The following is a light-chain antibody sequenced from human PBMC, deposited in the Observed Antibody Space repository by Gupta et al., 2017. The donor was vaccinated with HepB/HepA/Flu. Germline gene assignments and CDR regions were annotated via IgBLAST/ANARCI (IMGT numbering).Light chain of an antibody. CDR1: SSDVGGYNY. V-gene: IGLV2-11*01. CDR3: CSYAGRDDVV. J-gene: IGLJ2*01. CDR2: DVS. Sequence: QSALTQPRSVSGSPGQSVTISCTGTSSDVGGYNYVSWYQQHPGKAPKLMIYDVSKRPAGVPDRFSGSKAGNTASLTISGRQAEDEADYYCCSYAGRDDVVFGGGTKRTVL.